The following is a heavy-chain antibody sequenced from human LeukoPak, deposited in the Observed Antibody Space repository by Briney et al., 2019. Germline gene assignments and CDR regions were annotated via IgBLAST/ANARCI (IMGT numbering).Heavy chain of an antibody. V-gene: IGHV4-34*01. J-gene: IGHJ6*02. Sequence: SETLSLTCAVYGGSFSGYYWSWIRQPPGKGLEWIGEINHSGSTNYNPSLKSRVTISVDTSKNQFSLKLSSVTAADTAVYYCAREIDGMVQGVTRYYYGMDVWGQGTTVTVSS. CDR1: GGSFSGYY. CDR2: INHSGST. CDR3: AREIDGMVQGVTRYYYGMDV. D-gene: IGHD3-10*01.